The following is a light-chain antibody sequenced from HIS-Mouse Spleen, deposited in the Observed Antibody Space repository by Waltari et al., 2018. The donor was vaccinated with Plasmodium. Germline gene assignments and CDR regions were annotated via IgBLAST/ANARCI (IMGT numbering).Light chain of an antibody. J-gene: IGKJ4*01. Sequence: ELVLTQSPATLSLSPGEIATLSCRASQSVSSYLAWYQQKPGQAPRLLIYDASNRATGIPARCSGSGSGTDFTLTISSLEPEDFAVYYCQQRSNWPPLTFGGGTKVEIK. CDR3: QQRSNWPPLT. V-gene: IGKV3-11*01. CDR1: QSVSSY. CDR2: DAS.